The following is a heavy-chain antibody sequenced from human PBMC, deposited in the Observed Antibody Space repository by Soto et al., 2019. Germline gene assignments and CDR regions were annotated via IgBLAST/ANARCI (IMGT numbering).Heavy chain of an antibody. J-gene: IGHJ6*02. CDR3: GKGRGGWRNYGMDV. CDR1: GFTFSRYA. CDR2: ISYDGSNE. D-gene: IGHD6-19*01. V-gene: IGHV3-30*18. Sequence: QVQLVESGGGVVQPGRSLRLSCAASGFTFSRYAMHWVRQAPGKGLQWVTIISYDGSNEYYADSVKGRFTISIDNCKNTLYLQMNSLRAEDTAVYYCGKGRGGWRNYGMDVWGQGTTVTVSS.